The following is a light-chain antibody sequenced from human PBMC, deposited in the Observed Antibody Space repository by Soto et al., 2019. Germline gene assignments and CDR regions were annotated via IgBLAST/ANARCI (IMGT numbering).Light chain of an antibody. CDR1: GSLLFSSNKKNY. V-gene: IGKV4-1*01. CDR3: QQFYSSPLT. J-gene: IGKJ4*01. CDR2: WAS. Sequence: DLLMTQSPSALAVSLGERATINCKSSGSLLFSSNKKNYLAWYQQRPGQPPRLLICWASSRESGGPDRFTGSGSGTDFTLSISSLQAEDVAVYYCQQFYSSPLTFGGGTKVDIK.